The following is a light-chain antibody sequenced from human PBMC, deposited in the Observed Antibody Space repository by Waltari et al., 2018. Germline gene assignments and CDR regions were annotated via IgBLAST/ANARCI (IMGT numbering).Light chain of an antibody. V-gene: IGKV3-15*01. CDR1: QSVSRN. CDR3: QQYNNWPPYS. CDR2: DAS. Sequence: TVMTQSPVTLSVSPGESATVSCRASQSVSRNLAWYQQKPGQAPRLLIYDASTRATGIPARFSGSGSGTEFTLTISSLQSEDFAVYYCQQYNNWPPYSFGQGTKLEI. J-gene: IGKJ2*01.